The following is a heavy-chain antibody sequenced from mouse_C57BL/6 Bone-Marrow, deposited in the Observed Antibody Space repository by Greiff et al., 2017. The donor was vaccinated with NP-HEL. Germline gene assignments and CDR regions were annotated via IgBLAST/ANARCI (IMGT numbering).Heavy chain of an antibody. D-gene: IGHD1-1*01. J-gene: IGHJ4*01. CDR2: IYPGVGDT. CDR3: ARFYGSSSYAMDY. Sequence: QVQLQQSGPELVKPGASGKISCKAFGYASSSSWRNWVKQRPGKGLGGMGRIYPGVGDTNYNGKFKGKATLTADKSSSTAYMQLSSLTSEDSAVYFCARFYGSSSYAMDYWGQGTSVTVSS. CDR1: GYASSSSW. V-gene: IGHV1-82*01.